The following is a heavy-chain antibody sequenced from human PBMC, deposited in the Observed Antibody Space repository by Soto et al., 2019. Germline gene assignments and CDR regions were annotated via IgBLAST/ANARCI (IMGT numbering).Heavy chain of an antibody. D-gene: IGHD3-16*01. CDR3: ALGAAGGMDV. V-gene: IGHV4-30-4*01. CDR1: GSSSSSGDYY. Sequence: TLSVTCPFSGSSSSSGDYYLSLIRQPPGKGLEWIGYIYYSGSTYYNPSLKSRVTISVDTSKNQFSLKLSSVTAADTAVYYCALGAAGGMDVCGQRTTVTVSS. J-gene: IGHJ6*02. CDR2: IYYSGST.